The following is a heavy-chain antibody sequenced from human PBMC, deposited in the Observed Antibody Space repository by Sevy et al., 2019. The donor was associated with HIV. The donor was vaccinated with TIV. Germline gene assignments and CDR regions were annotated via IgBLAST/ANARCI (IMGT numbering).Heavy chain of an antibody. D-gene: IGHD5-12*01. Sequence: GGSLRLSCAASGFTFSSYAMHWVRQAPGKGLEWVAVISYDGSNKYYADSVKGRFTISRDNSKNTLYLQMNSLRAEDTAVYYCARDAWGRDGYNFLTHYFDYWGQGTLVTVSS. V-gene: IGHV3-30-3*01. CDR3: ARDAWGRDGYNFLTHYFDY. CDR1: GFTFSSYA. CDR2: ISYDGSNK. J-gene: IGHJ4*02.